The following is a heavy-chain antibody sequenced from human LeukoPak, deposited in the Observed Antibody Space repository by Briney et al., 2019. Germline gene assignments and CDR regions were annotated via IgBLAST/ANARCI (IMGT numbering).Heavy chain of an antibody. D-gene: IGHD3-3*01. CDR3: ARDDSLEWSTKYYYYYMDV. V-gene: IGHV3-21*01. CDR1: GFTFSSYS. Sequence: GGSLRLSCAASGFTFSSYSMNWVRQAPGKGLEWVSSISSSSSYIYYTDSVKGRFTISRDNAKNSLYLQMNSLRAEDTAVYYRARDDSLEWSTKYYYYYMDVWGKGTTVTVSS. CDR2: ISSSSSYI. J-gene: IGHJ6*03.